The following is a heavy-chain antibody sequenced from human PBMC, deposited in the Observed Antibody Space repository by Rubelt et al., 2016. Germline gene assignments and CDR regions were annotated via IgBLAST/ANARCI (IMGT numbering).Heavy chain of an antibody. V-gene: IGHV3-33*01. D-gene: IGHD6-6*01. J-gene: IGHJ4*02. Sequence: GGVVQPGRSLRLSCAASGFTFSSYGMHWVRQAPGKGLEWVAVIWYDGSNKYYADSVKGRFTISRDNSKNTLYLQMNSLRAEDTAVYYCASGPYSSSASLFPFDYGGQGTLVTVSS. CDR2: IWYDGSNK. CDR1: GFTFSSYG. CDR3: ASGPYSSSASLFPFDY.